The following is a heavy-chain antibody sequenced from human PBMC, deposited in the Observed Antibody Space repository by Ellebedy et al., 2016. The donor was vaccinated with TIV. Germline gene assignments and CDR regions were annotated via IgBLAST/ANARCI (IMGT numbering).Heavy chain of an antibody. CDR3: ARIARNYVGYYYYYYMDV. J-gene: IGHJ6*03. Sequence: SGPTLVXPTQPLTLTCTFSGFSLSTSGMCVSWIRQPPGKALEWLALIDWDDDKYYSTSLKTRLTISKDTSKNQVVLTMTNMDPVDTATYYCARIARNYVGYYYYYYMDVWGKGTTVTVSS. CDR1: GFSLSTSGMC. CDR2: IDWDDDK. D-gene: IGHD1-7*01. V-gene: IGHV2-70*01.